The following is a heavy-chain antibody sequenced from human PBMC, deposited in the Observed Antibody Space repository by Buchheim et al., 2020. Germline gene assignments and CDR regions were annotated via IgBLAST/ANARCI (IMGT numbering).Heavy chain of an antibody. Sequence: EVQLVESGGGLIQPGGSLRLSCAPSGFTFRSYWMSWVRQAPGKGLEWVANIKQDGSEKYYVDSVKGRFPISRDNAKNSLYLQMNSLRVEDTAVYYCARADGDPLDCWGQGTL. CDR1: GFTFRSYW. CDR3: ARADGDPLDC. CDR2: IKQDGSEK. D-gene: IGHD4-17*01. V-gene: IGHV3-7*04. J-gene: IGHJ4*02.